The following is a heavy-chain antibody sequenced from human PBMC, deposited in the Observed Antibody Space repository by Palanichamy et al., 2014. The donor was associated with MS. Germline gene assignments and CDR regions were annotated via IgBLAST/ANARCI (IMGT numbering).Heavy chain of an antibody. D-gene: IGHD4-17*01. CDR2: PGDSDT. CDR3: ARHTVTTYPPDY. V-gene: IGHV5-51*01. J-gene: IGHJ4*02. Sequence: PGDSDTRYSPSFQGQVTISADKSISTAYLQWSSLKASDTAMYYCARHTVTTYPPDYWGQGTLVTVSS.